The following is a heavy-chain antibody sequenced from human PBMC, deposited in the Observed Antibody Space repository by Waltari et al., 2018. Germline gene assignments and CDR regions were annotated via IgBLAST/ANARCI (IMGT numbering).Heavy chain of an antibody. Sequence: DVQLVESGGGIGQPGGSLRLSCVASGFSFSDYWMHWVRQDPEKGLVWVANVNHDGTHTTYADSVKGRFTVSRDNAKNTVYLQMNSLRADDTAVYFCARDTPGDGIDYWGQGTLVTVSS. CDR3: ARDTPGDGIDY. D-gene: IGHD7-27*01. CDR2: VNHDGTHT. J-gene: IGHJ4*02. CDR1: GFSFSDYW. V-gene: IGHV3-74*01.